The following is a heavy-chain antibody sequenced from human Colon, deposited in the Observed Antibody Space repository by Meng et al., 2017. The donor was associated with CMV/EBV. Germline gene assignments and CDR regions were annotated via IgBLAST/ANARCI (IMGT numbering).Heavy chain of an antibody. J-gene: IGHJ3*02. CDR2: TYYRSKWYN. V-gene: IGHV6-1*01. Sequence: SQTLSLTCGISGETVSSNSAAWNWVRQSPSRGLEWLGRTYYRSKWYNDYAVSVKSRLTFNPDTSKNQFSLQLNSVTPEDTAFYYCARASSGWQSSAFEIWGQGTMVTVSS. D-gene: IGHD6-19*01. CDR1: GETVSSNSAA. CDR3: ARASSGWQSSAFEI.